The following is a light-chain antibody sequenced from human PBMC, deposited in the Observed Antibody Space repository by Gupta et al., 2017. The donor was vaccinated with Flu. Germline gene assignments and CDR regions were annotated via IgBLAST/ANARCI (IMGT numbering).Light chain of an antibody. CDR2: YRN. CDR3: QVFFNSDGLI. V-gene: IGLV3-21*02. CDR1: DIGSKY. J-gene: IGLJ2*01. Sequence: SYVLTQPPSVSVAPGQTARITCEGDDIGSKYVRWYQQRPGQAPVLVVYYRNDRPSGIPDRFAGSRSGNTAALTITRVEAGDEADYYCQVFFNSDGLIFGGGTRLTVL.